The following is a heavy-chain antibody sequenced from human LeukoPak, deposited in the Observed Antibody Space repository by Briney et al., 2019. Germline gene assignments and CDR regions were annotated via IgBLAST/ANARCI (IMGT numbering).Heavy chain of an antibody. CDR3: ARSRWPEDF. CDR2: INRDGTAK. Sequence: GGSLRLSCAASGFTFTDYWLSWVRQAPGKGLEWVANINRDGTAKNYVDSVKGRFTISTDNSKNSVYLQMNSLRAEDTAVYYCARSRWPEDFWGRGTLVTVSS. CDR1: GFTFTDYW. J-gene: IGHJ4*02. D-gene: IGHD4-23*01. V-gene: IGHV3-7*01.